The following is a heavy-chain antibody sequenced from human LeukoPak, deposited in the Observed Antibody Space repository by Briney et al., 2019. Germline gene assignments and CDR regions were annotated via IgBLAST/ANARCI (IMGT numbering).Heavy chain of an antibody. CDR2: FYPEDGDT. J-gene: IGHJ4*02. CDR1: GYTLTELS. CDR3: AAHPMTTLYYFDY. V-gene: IGHV1-24*01. D-gene: IGHD4-17*01. Sequence: ASVKVSCKVSGYTLTELSMHWVRQAPGKGLECMGGFYPEDGDTIYAQKLQGRVTMTEDTSTDTAYMELSSLRSEDTAVYYCAAHPMTTLYYFDYWGQGTLVTVSS.